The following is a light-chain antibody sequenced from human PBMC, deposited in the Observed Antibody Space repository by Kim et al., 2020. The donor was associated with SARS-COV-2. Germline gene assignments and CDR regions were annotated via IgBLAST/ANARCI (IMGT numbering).Light chain of an antibody. Sequence: GQRVTISCSGSSSTIGSNYVYWYQQLPGTAPKLLIYRNNQRPSGVPDRFSGSKSGTSASLAISGLRSEDEADYYCAAWDDSLSGPLFGGGTKLTVL. CDR3: AAWDDSLSGPL. V-gene: IGLV1-47*01. CDR1: SSTIGSNY. CDR2: RNN. J-gene: IGLJ2*01.